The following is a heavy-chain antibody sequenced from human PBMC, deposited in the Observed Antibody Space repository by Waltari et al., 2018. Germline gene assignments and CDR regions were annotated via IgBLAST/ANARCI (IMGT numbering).Heavy chain of an antibody. CDR1: GFPFSSYA. V-gene: IGHV3-23*03. CDR2: IYSGGST. J-gene: IGHJ4*02. Sequence: EVQLLESGGGWVQPGGSLRLSCAASGFPFSSYAMSWVRQAPGKGLEWVSVIYSGGSTYYADSVKGRFTISRDNSKNTLYLQMNSLRAEDTAVYYCAKDYYDSPLDYWGQGTLVTVSS. D-gene: IGHD3-22*01. CDR3: AKDYYDSPLDY.